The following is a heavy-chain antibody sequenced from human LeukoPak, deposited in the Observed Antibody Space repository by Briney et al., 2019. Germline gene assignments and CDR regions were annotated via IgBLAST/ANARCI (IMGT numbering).Heavy chain of an antibody. CDR2: IKEGGSEE. D-gene: IGHD5-18*01. J-gene: IGHJ2*01. Sequence: PGGSLRLSCAGYEFTLSTYWMTWVRQAPGKGLEWVANIKEGGSEEHYVDSVKGRFTISRDNAKNFLYLQMNNLRTDDTALYYCARERSQPGYTYVRYFDLWGLGTLVTVSS. V-gene: IGHV3-7*01. CDR3: ARERSQPGYTYVRYFDL. CDR1: EFTLSTYW.